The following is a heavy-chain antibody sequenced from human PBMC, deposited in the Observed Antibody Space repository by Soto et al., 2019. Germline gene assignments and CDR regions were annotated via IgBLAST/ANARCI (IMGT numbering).Heavy chain of an antibody. V-gene: IGHV4-34*01. Sequence: SETLSLTCAVYGGSFSGYYWSWIRQPPGKGLEWIGEINHSGSTNYNPSLKSRVTISVDTSKNQFSLKLSSVTAADTAAYYCAIWSIAVRYGMDVWGQGTTVNVS. D-gene: IGHD6-19*01. CDR2: INHSGST. CDR1: GGSFSGYY. CDR3: AIWSIAVRYGMDV. J-gene: IGHJ6*02.